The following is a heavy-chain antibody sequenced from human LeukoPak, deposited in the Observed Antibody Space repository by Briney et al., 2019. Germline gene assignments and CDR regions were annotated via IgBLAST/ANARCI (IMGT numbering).Heavy chain of an antibody. J-gene: IGHJ4*02. Sequence: SGVSLRLSCAASGFTVSSNYMSWVRQAPGKGLEWVSVIYSGGSTYYADSVKGRFTISRHNSKNTLYLQMNSLRAEDTAVYYCASESGSHPMGYWGQGTLVTVST. CDR1: GFTVSSNY. D-gene: IGHD1-26*01. CDR2: IYSGGST. CDR3: ASESGSHPMGY. V-gene: IGHV3-53*04.